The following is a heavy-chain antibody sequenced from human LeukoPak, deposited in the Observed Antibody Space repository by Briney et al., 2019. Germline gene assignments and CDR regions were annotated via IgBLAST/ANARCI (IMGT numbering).Heavy chain of an antibody. Sequence: GGSLRLSCAASGFTFSTFGMSWVRQAPGKGLEWISYINYNGRDMYYADSVKGRFTTSRDNAKDSLYLQMNTLGDEDTAVYYCARDLYSYGRFDYWGQGTLVTISS. D-gene: IGHD5-18*01. J-gene: IGHJ4*02. CDR1: GFTFSTFG. CDR3: ARDLYSYGRFDY. CDR2: INYNGRDM. V-gene: IGHV3-48*02.